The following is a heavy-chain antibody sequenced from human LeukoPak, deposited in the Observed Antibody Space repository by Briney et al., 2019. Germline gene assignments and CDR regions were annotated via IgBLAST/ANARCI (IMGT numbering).Heavy chain of an antibody. CDR1: GFTFSSYG. J-gene: IGHJ1*01. Sequence: GGSLRLSCAASGFTFSSYGIHWVRQAPGKGLEWVAVISYDGSNKYYAESVKGRFTISRDNSKNTLYLQMNSLRAEDTAVYYCAKDRLYSSKSYRYFQEWGQGTLVTVSS. D-gene: IGHD6-13*01. CDR2: ISYDGSNK. CDR3: AKDRLYSSKSYRYFQE. V-gene: IGHV3-30*18.